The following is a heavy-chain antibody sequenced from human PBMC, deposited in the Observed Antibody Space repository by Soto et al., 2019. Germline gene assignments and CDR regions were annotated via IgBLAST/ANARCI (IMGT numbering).Heavy chain of an antibody. Sequence: KPSETLSLTCAVSGYPISSDYYWGWIRQPPGKGLEWIGSIFHSRSTYYNPSLKSRTTISVDTSKNQFSLKLSSVTAADTAVYYCARGLEYYGMDVWGQGTTVTVSS. CDR3: ARGLEYYGMDV. CDR2: IFHSRST. CDR1: GYPISSDYY. V-gene: IGHV4-38-2*01. J-gene: IGHJ6*02.